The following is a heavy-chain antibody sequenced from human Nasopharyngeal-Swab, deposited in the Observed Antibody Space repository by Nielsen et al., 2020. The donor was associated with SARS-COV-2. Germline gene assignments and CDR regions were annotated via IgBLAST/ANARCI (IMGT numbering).Heavy chain of an antibody. J-gene: IGHJ4*02. D-gene: IGHD1-1*01. V-gene: IGHV3-74*01. CDR1: GFTFSSYG. CDR3: ARDLSWNDVPLDY. Sequence: GESLKISCAASGFTFSSYGMNWVRQAPGKGLVWVSRINSDGSSTNYADSVKGRFTISRDNAKNTLYLQMNSLGAEDTALYYCARDLSWNDVPLDYWGQGTLVTVSS. CDR2: INSDGSST.